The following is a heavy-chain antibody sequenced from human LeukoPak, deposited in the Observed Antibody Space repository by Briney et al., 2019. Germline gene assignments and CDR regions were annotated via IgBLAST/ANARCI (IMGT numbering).Heavy chain of an antibody. CDR1: GYIFTGYY. Sequence: ASVKVSCKASGYIFTGYYMHWVRQAPGQGLEWMGWINPNSGGTNYAQKFQGRVTMTRDTSISTAYMELSRLRSDDTAVYYCTREVTTYGLAWFDPWGQGTLVTVSS. CDR2: INPNSGGT. CDR3: TREVTTYGLAWFDP. J-gene: IGHJ5*02. V-gene: IGHV1-2*02. D-gene: IGHD3-16*01.